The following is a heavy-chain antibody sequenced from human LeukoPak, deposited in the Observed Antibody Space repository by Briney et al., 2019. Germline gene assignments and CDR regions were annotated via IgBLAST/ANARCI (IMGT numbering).Heavy chain of an antibody. CDR2: FYYSGST. CDR3: ARGGGSSSLFGY. J-gene: IGHJ4*02. V-gene: IGHV4-59*01. Sequence: SETLSLTCNVSGGSISSYYWSWIRQPPGKGLEWIGYFYYSGSTNYNPSLKSRVTILVDTSKNQFSLKLSSVTAADTAVYHCARGGGSSSLFGYWGQGALVTVSS. CDR1: GGSISSYY. D-gene: IGHD6-6*01.